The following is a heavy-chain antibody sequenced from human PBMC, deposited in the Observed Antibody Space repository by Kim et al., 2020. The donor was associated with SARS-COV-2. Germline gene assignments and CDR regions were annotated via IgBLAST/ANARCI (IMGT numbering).Heavy chain of an antibody. D-gene: IGHD6-19*01. Sequence: GGSLRLSCAASGFTFSSYSMNWVRQAPGKGLEWVSSISSSSSYIYYADSVKGRFTISRDNAKNSLYLQMNSLRAEDTAVYYCASLGGSSGQDYYYYYGMDVWGQGTTVPVSS. CDR1: GFTFSSYS. CDR3: ASLGGSSGQDYYYYYGMDV. J-gene: IGHJ6*02. V-gene: IGHV3-21*01. CDR2: ISSSSSYI.